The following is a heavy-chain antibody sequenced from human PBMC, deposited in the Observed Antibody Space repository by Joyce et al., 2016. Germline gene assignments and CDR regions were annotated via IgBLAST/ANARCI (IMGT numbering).Heavy chain of an antibody. D-gene: IGHD3-10*01. J-gene: IGHJ6*03. Sequence: EVQLVQSGAEVKKPGATVKISCKVSGYTFTDYYMHWVQQAPGKGLEWMGLVEPGEGETLYAETFQGRVTITAGTSTDTAYMELSSLRSEDTAVYYCATVDYYYGSGTPRDYYYYMDVWGKGTTVTVSS. CDR2: VEPGEGET. CDR1: GYTFTDYY. CDR3: ATVDYYYGSGTPRDYYYYMDV. V-gene: IGHV1-69-2*01.